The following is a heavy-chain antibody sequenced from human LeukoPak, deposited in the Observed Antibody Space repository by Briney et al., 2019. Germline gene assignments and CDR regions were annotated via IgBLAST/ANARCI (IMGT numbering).Heavy chain of an antibody. CDR3: AKDRPNYYGSNGHYYTRDGDY. CDR1: GFIFSNYA. D-gene: IGHD3-22*01. Sequence: PGGSLRLSCAASGFIFSNYAMSLVRQTPGKGLEWVSSISGSSDYTFYEDSVKGRFTISRDNSKNTLYLQMNSLRAEDTAIYYCAKDRPNYYGSNGHYYTRDGDYWGQGTLVTVSS. CDR2: ISGSSDYT. J-gene: IGHJ4*02. V-gene: IGHV3-23*01.